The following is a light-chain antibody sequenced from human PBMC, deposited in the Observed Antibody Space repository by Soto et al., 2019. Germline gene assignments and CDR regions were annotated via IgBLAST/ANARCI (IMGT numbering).Light chain of an antibody. J-gene: IGKJ4*01. Sequence: EIVLTQSPGTLSLSPGERATLSCRASQSFSSSYLAWYQQKPGQAPRLLLYGASSMATGIPDRFSGSGSGTDFTLTISRLELEDFAVYSCHQYDSSPLTFGGGTKVEIK. V-gene: IGKV3-20*01. CDR3: HQYDSSPLT. CDR1: QSFSSSY. CDR2: GAS.